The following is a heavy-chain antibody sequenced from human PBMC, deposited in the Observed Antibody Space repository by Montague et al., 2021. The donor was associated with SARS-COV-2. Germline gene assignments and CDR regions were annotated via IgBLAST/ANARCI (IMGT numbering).Heavy chain of an antibody. CDR2: IYWDDDK. Sequence: PALVKPTQTLTLTCTFSGFSLSTSGVGVGWIRQPSGKAMEWLALIYWDDDKRYSPSLKSRLTITKDTSKNQVVLTMTNMDPVVTATYDCAHRMNRFGGPYFDYWGQGTLVTVSS. CDR3: AHRMNRFGGPYFDY. CDR1: GFSLSTSGVG. J-gene: IGHJ4*02. D-gene: IGHD4-23*01. V-gene: IGHV2-5*02.